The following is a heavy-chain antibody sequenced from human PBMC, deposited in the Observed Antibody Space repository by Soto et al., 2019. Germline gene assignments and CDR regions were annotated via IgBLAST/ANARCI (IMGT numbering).Heavy chain of an antibody. V-gene: IGHV1-3*01. D-gene: IGHD1-26*01. Sequence: ASVKVSCKASGYTFTSYDINWVRQATGQRLEWMGWMNAGNGNTKYSQKFQGRVTITRDTSVSTACMELSSLRSEDTAVYYCARDLGVGAASDYWGQGTLVTVSS. CDR3: ARDLGVGAASDY. CDR1: GYTFTSYD. J-gene: IGHJ4*02. CDR2: MNAGNGNT.